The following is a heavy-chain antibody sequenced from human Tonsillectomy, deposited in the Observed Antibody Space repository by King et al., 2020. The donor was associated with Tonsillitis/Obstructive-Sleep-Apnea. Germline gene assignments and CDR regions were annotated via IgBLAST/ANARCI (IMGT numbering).Heavy chain of an antibody. CDR1: GGSISSYY. CDR2: IYYSGST. D-gene: IGHD3-3*01. V-gene: IGHV4-59*01. Sequence: VQLQESGPGLVKPSETLSLTCTVSGGSISSYYWSWIRQPPGKGLEWIGYIYYSGSTNYNPSLKSRVTISVDTSKNQFSLKLSSVTAADTAVYYCARVAKNEFWSGYYSYYMDVWGKGTTVTVSS. CDR3: ARVAKNEFWSGYYSYYMDV. J-gene: IGHJ6*03.